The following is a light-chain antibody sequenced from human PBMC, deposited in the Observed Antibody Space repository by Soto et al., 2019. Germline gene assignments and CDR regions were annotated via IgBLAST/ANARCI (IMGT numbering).Light chain of an antibody. Sequence: EIVMTQSPASLSVSPGERATLSCRASQSIRTNLAWYIQKPGQAPRLLIYGASTRAIGIPVRFSGSGSGTDFTLTISSLQSEDFAVYFCQQYNDWPTGILTFGGGTKVDIK. J-gene: IGKJ4*01. CDR1: QSIRTN. V-gene: IGKV3-15*01. CDR3: QQYNDWPTGILT. CDR2: GAS.